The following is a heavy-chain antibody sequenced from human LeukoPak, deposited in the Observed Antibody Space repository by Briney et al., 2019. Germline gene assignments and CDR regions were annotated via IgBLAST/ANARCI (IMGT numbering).Heavy chain of an antibody. CDR1: GYTFTGYY. D-gene: IGHD2-2*01. Sequence: ASVKVSCKASGYTFTGYYMNWVRQAPGQGLEWMGWINPNSSCTNYAHKVQGRVTITRDTSISTAYMELSRLRSDDTAVYYCARGLTWDIVVVPAAGEDWFDPWGQGTLVTVSS. J-gene: IGHJ5*02. V-gene: IGHV1-2*02. CDR3: ARGLTWDIVVVPAAGEDWFDP. CDR2: INPNSSCT.